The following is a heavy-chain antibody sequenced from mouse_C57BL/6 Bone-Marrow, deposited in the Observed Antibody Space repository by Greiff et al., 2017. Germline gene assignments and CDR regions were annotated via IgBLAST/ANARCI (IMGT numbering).Heavy chain of an antibody. CDR1: GYTFTSYW. CDR2: IYPGSGSP. D-gene: IGHD2-4*01. CDR3: AREGPYDYDWFAY. V-gene: IGHV1-55*01. J-gene: IGHJ3*01. Sequence: QVQLQQPGAELVKPGASVKMSCKASGYTFTSYWITWVKQRPGQGLEWIGDIYPGSGSPNYNEKFKSKATLTVDTSSSTAYMQLSSLKSADSAVYYCAREGPYDYDWFAYWGQGTLGTVSA.